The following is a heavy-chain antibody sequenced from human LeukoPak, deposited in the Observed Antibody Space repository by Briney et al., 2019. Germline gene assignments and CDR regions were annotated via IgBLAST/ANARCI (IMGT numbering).Heavy chain of an antibody. CDR1: GYSFTSYW. V-gene: IGHV5-51*01. CDR3: ARPGYCSSTSCYQDASDI. CDR2: IYPGDSDT. Sequence: GESLKISCKGSGYSFTSYWIGWVRRMPGKGLEWMGIIYPGDSDTRYSPSFQGQVTISADKSSSTAYLQWSSLKASDTAMYYCARPGYCSSTSCYQDASDIWGQGTMVTVSS. D-gene: IGHD2-2*01. J-gene: IGHJ3*02.